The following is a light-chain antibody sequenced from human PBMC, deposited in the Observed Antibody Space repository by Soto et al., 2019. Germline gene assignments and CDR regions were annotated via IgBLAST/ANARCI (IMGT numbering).Light chain of an antibody. Sequence: QSALTQPPSASGSPGQSVTISCTGTSSDVGTYKYVSWYQQHPGQVPKLIIYEVSKRPSGVPDRFSGSKSGNTASLTVSGLQAEDEADYYCSSYAGSNNWVFGGGTKLTVL. V-gene: IGLV2-8*01. CDR3: SSYAGSNNWV. J-gene: IGLJ3*02. CDR2: EVS. CDR1: SSDVGTYKY.